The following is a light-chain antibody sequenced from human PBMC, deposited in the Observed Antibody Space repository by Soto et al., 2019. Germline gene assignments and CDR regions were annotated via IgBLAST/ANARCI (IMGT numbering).Light chain of an antibody. CDR3: QQYNNWPWT. CDR2: DAS. CDR1: QSVRNN. Sequence: MMYMSPSTLSVSPGERATLSCRASQSVRNNLPWYQQQPGQAPRLLIYDASNRATGIPARFSGSGSGTDFTLTISRLEPEDFAVYYCQQYNNWPWTFGQGSKVDIK. J-gene: IGKJ1*01. V-gene: IGKV3D-15*01.